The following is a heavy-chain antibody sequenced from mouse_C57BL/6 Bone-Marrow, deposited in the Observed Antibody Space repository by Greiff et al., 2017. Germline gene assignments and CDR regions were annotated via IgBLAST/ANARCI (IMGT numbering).Heavy chain of an antibody. CDR2: IYPRSGNT. CDR1: GYTFTSYG. D-gene: IGHD2-3*01. CDR3: ARSGYYHWYFDV. J-gene: IGHJ1*03. V-gene: IGHV1-81*01. Sequence: LVESGAELARPGASVKLSCKASGYTFTSYGISWVKQRTGQGLEWIGEIYPRSGNTYYNEKFKGKATLTADKSSSTAYMELRSLTSEDSAVYFCARSGYYHWYFDVWGTGTTVTVSS.